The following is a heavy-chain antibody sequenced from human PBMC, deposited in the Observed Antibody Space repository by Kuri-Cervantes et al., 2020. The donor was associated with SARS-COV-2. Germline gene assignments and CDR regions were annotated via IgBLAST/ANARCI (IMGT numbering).Heavy chain of an antibody. J-gene: IGHJ4*02. D-gene: IGHD2-2*02. CDR3: ASGGDCSSTSCYRAEVN. V-gene: IGHV3-7*01. CDR1: RFTFSSYW. CDR2: IKQDGSEK. Sequence: GGSLRLSCAASRFTFSSYWMSWVRQAPGKGLEWVANIKQDGSEKYYVDSVKGRFTISRDNAKNSLYLQMNSLRAEDTAVYYCASGGDCSSTSCYRAEVNWGQGTLVTVSS.